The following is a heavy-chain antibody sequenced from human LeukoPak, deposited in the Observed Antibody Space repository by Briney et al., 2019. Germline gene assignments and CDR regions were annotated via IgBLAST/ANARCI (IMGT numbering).Heavy chain of an antibody. V-gene: IGHV3-21*01. D-gene: IGHD5-12*01. CDR2: ISSSSSYI. CDR1: GFTFSSYS. Sequence: GGSLRLSCAASGFTFSSYSMNWVRQAPGKGLEWVSSISSSSSYIYYADSVKGRFTISRDNAKNSLYLQMNSLRAEDTAVYYCARPSGPYGSDAFDIWGQGTMVTVSS. J-gene: IGHJ3*02. CDR3: ARPSGPYGSDAFDI.